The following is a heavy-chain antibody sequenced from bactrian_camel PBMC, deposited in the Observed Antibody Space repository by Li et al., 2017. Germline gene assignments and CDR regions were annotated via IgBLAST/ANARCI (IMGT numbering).Heavy chain of an antibody. J-gene: IGHJ6*01. D-gene: IGHD2*01. Sequence: HVQLVESGGGLVQPGGSLRLSCTASGFTFSSYWIYWVRQAPGKGLEWVSAINSGGGSTYYADSVKGRFTISQDNAKNTLYLQMNSLKTEDTAVYYCVRGLRAYYSGGYYPLFGYWGQGTQVTVS. CDR1: GFTFSSYW. CDR3: VRGLRAYYSGGYYPLFGY. CDR2: INSGGGST. V-gene: IGHV3S1*01.